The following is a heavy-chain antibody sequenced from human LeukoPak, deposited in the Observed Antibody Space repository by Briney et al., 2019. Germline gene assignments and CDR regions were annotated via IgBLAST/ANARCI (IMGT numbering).Heavy chain of an antibody. J-gene: IGHJ4*02. CDR2: ISGPGGSW. CDR1: GFTFSSYA. CDR3: AKKVGLVSAPLYYFDV. V-gene: IGHV3-23*01. Sequence: GGSLRLSCAASGFTFSSYAMSWGRQAPGKGLGWVSAISGPGGSWDYADSVKGRFTISRDNSKNTLFLQMNSLTAEDTAIYYCAKKVGLVSAPLYYFDVWGQGTLVTVSS. D-gene: IGHD5/OR15-5a*01.